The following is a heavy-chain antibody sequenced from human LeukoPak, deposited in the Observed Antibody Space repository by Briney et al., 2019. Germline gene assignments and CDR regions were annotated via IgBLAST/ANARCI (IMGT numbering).Heavy chain of an antibody. CDR1: GFTFSSYW. CDR2: INSDGSST. CDR3: ARVSIAVAVYFDY. J-gene: IGHJ4*02. Sequence: GGSLRLSCAAPGFTFSSYWMRWVRQAPGKGLVWVSRINSDGSSTSYADSVKGRFTISRDNAKNTLYLQMNSLRAEDTAVYYCARVSIAVAVYFDYWGQGTLVTVSS. V-gene: IGHV3-74*01. D-gene: IGHD6-19*01.